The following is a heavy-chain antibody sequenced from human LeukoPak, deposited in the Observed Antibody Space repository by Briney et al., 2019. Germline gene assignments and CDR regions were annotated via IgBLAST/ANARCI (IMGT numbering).Heavy chain of an antibody. CDR2: IYYSGST. V-gene: IGHV4-59*12. Sequence: SETLSLTCTVSGGSISSYYWSWIRQPPGKGLEWIGYIYYSGSTNYNPSLKSRVTISVDTSKNQFSLKLSSVTAADTAVYYCARDNRQQQLDFDYWGQGTLVTVSS. CDR3: ARDNRQQQLDFDY. D-gene: IGHD6-13*01. CDR1: GGSISSYY. J-gene: IGHJ4*02.